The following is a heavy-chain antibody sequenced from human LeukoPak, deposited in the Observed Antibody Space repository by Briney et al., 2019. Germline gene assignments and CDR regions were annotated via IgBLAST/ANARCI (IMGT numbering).Heavy chain of an antibody. J-gene: IGHJ4*02. D-gene: IGHD4-17*01. V-gene: IGHV3-23*01. CDR1: GFTFSSYA. Sequence: GGSLRLSCAASGFTFSSYAMSWVRQAPGKGLEWVSAISGSGGSTYYADSVKGRFTTSRDNSKNTLYLQMNSLRAEDTAVYYCASVASTVTTVPGYYFDYWGQGTLVTVSS. CDR3: ASVASTVTTVPGYYFDY. CDR2: ISGSGGST.